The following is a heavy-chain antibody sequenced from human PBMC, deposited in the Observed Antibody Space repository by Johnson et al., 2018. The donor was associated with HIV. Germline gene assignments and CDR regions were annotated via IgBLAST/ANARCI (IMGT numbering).Heavy chain of an antibody. V-gene: IGHV3-9*01. Sequence: VQLVESGGGLIQPGGSLRLSCAASGFTFDDYAMHWVRQAPGKGLEWVSGISWNSGSIGYADSVKGRFTISRDNAKNSLYLQMNSLRAEDTAVYYCAREGGPVTPGAFDIWGQGTMVTVSS. CDR2: ISWNSGSI. CDR1: GFTFDDYA. J-gene: IGHJ3*02. D-gene: IGHD4-23*01. CDR3: AREGGPVTPGAFDI.